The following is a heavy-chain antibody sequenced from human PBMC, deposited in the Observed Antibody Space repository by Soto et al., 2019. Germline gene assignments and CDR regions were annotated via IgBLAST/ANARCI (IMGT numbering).Heavy chain of an antibody. CDR3: ARDLGCSGGSCYGVFDI. D-gene: IGHD2-15*01. CDR2: INPSGGST. CDR1: GYTFTSYY. J-gene: IGHJ3*02. Sequence: ASMKGSCKASGYTFTSYYMHWVRQAPGQGLEWMGIINPSGGSTSYAQKFQGRVTMTRDTSTSTVYMELSSLRSEDTAVYYCARDLGCSGGSCYGVFDIWGQGTMVTVSS. V-gene: IGHV1-46*03.